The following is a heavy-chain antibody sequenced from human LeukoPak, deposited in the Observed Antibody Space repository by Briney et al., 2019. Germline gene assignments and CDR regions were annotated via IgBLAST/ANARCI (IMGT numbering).Heavy chain of an antibody. D-gene: IGHD3-22*01. J-gene: IGHJ3*02. CDR1: GFPFSNVC. CDR2: IKSKTDGGTT. V-gene: IGHV3-15*01. CDR3: TTDRDYYDSSGYGFSFDI. Sequence: RGSLRFSSAASGFPFSNVCRSWVRQAPGMGWGWGGLIKSKTDGGTTDYAAPVKGRFTISRDESKNTLYLQMNSLKTEDTAVYYCTTDRDYYDSSGYGFSFDIWGQGTMVTVSS.